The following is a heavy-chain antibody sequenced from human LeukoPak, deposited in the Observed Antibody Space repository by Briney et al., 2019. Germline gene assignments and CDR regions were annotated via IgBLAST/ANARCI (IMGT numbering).Heavy chain of an antibody. V-gene: IGHV3-30*01. CDR2: TSYDGGNK. D-gene: IGHD3-10*01. CDR3: ATDKSYYDSRTHQGFDY. J-gene: IGHJ4*02. Sequence: GGSLRLSCVASGFSFNLYAMHWVRQAPGRGLEWLALTSYDGGNKDYGDSVKGRFTISRDNSRNTLYLEMNGLGSEDTALYYCATDKSYYDSRTHQGFDYWGQGTLVTVSS. CDR1: GFSFNLYA.